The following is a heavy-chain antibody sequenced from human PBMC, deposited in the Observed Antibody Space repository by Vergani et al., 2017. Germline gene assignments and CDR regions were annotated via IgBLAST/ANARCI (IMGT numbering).Heavy chain of an antibody. D-gene: IGHD6-13*01. CDR3: ARAAAAALDY. J-gene: IGHJ4*02. Sequence: QVQLQESGPGLVKPSQTLSLTCTVSGGSISSGSYYWSWIRQPAGKGLEWIGRISTSGSTNYNPSLKSRVTISLDTSKNQFSLKLNPLTAADTAVYYCARAAAAALDYWGQGTLVTVSS. CDR1: GGSISSGSYY. CDR2: ISTSGST. V-gene: IGHV4-61*02.